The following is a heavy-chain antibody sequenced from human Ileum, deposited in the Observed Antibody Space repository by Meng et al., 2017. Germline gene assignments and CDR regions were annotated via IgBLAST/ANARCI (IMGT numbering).Heavy chain of an antibody. CDR3: ARYILRWGYYFDY. Sequence: VRLPGSGPGRGQPSGHLSLTCAVSGGSISSSNWWSWVRQPPGKGLEWIGEIYHSGSTNYNPSLKSRVTISVDKSKNQFSLKLSSVTAADTAVYYCARYILRWGYYFDYWGQGTLVTVSS. J-gene: IGHJ4*02. V-gene: IGHV4-4*02. CDR2: IYHSGST. CDR1: GGSISSSNW. D-gene: IGHD4-23*01.